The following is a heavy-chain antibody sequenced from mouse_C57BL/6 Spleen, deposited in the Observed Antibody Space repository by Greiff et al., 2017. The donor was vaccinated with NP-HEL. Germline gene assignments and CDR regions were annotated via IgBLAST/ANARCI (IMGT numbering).Heavy chain of an antibody. V-gene: IGHV5-4*01. D-gene: IGHD3-2*02. Sequence: EVKLQESGGGLVKPGGSLKLSCAASGFTFSSYAMSWVRQTPEKRLEWVATISDGGSYTYYPDNVKGRFTISRDNAKNNLYLQMSHLKSEDTAMYYCAREEGQLRLPWFAYWGQGTLVTVSA. J-gene: IGHJ3*01. CDR2: ISDGGSYT. CDR1: GFTFSSYA. CDR3: AREEGQLRLPWFAY.